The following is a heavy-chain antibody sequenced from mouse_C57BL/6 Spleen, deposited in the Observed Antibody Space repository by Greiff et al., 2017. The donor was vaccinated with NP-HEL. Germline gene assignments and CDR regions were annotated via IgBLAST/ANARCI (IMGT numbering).Heavy chain of an antibody. Sequence: QVQLQQPGAELVKPGASVKLSCKASGYTFPSYWMHWVKQRPGQGLEWIGMIHPNSGSTNYNEKFKSKATLTVDKSSSTAYMQLSSLTSEDSAVYYCARRVGYAMDYWGQGTSVTVSS. J-gene: IGHJ4*01. CDR3: ARRVGYAMDY. V-gene: IGHV1-64*01. CDR1: GYTFPSYW. CDR2: IHPNSGST.